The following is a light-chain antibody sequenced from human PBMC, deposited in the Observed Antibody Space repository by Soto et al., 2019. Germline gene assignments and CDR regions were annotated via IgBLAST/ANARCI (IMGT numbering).Light chain of an antibody. CDR1: QNLVYSDGNTY. CDR3: QQYGSSGT. Sequence: VLTQSPLSLPVTLRQPASISCRSSQNLVYSDGNTYLAWYQQKPGQAPRLLIYAASSRATGIPDRFSGSGSGTDFTLTISRLEPEDFAVYYCQQYGSSGTFGQGTKVDIK. J-gene: IGKJ1*01. CDR2: AAS. V-gene: IGKV3-20*01.